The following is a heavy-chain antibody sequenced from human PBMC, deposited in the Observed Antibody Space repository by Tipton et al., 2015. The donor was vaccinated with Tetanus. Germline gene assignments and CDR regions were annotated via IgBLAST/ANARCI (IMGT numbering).Heavy chain of an antibody. D-gene: IGHD6-19*01. CDR3: VRDGGSSGWLAY. Sequence: SLRLSCAASGFTFSSHNMNWVRQAPGKGLEWVSVMYSGGDTYYVDSVKGRFSISRDNAKNTLYLQMNSLRVEDTAVYYCVRDGGSSGWLAYWGQGTLVTVSS. V-gene: IGHV3-53*01. CDR2: MYSGGDT. J-gene: IGHJ4*02. CDR1: GFTFSSHN.